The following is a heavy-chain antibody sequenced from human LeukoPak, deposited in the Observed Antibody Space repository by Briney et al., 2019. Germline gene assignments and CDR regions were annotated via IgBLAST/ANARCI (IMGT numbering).Heavy chain of an antibody. CDR2: IYYSGST. CDR3: ARVTSSGYAFDI. D-gene: IGHD3-22*01. Sequence: PSETLSLTCTVSGGSISSYYWGWIPQPPGEGVEWIGYIYYSGSTNYNPSLKSRFTVSVDTSKNQFSLKLSSVTAADTAVYYCARVTSSGYAFDIWGQGTMVTVSS. V-gene: IGHV4-59*01. CDR1: GGSISSYY. J-gene: IGHJ3*02.